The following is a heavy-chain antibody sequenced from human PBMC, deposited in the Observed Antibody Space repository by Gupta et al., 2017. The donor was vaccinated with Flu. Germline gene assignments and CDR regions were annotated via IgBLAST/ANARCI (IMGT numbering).Heavy chain of an antibody. CDR2: ISGSGGST. V-gene: IGHV3-23*01. Sequence: EVHLLESGGALVQHGGSLSLSCAASGFTFSSYAMNWVRQAPGKGLEWVSAISGSGGSTYYADSVQGRFTISRDNSKNTVYLQMNSLRAEDTAVYYCMSEFEAGRVVIPMDVWGKGTTVTVSS. CDR1: GFTFSSYA. D-gene: IGHD3-3*01. J-gene: IGHJ6*03. CDR3: MSEFEAGRVVIPMDV.